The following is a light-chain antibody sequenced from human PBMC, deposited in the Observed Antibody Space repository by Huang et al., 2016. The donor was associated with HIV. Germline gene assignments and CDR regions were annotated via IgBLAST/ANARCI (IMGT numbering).Light chain of an antibody. Sequence: DIQMTQSPSSLSASVGDRLTITCQASQVITNYLNWYQQKPGKAPKLLIYDASNLETGVPSRFSGSGSGTDFTFTISSLQPEDVATYYCQHYTNLPPSLTFGGGTKVEIK. CDR2: DAS. CDR1: QVITNY. J-gene: IGKJ4*01. CDR3: QHYTNLPPSLT. V-gene: IGKV1-33*01.